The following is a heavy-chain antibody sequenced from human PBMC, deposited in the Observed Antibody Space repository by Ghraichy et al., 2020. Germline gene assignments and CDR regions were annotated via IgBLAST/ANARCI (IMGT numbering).Heavy chain of an antibody. V-gene: IGHV4-59*01. Sequence: LSLTCTVSGGSISSYYWSWIRQPPGKGLEWIGYIYYSGSTNYNPSLKSRVTISVDTSKNQFSLKLSSVTAADTAVYYCARADYDFWSGYSYYYYGMDVWGQGTTVTVSS. CDR2: IYYSGST. CDR3: ARADYDFWSGYSYYYYGMDV. D-gene: IGHD3-3*01. CDR1: GGSISSYY. J-gene: IGHJ6*02.